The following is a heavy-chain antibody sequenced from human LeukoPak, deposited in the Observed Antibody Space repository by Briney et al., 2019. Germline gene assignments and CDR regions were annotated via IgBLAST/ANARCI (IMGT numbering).Heavy chain of an antibody. CDR2: ISSNGGST. D-gene: IGHD3-10*01. V-gene: IGHV3-64*01. J-gene: IGHJ4*02. CDR3: ARVGRRDYYGSGSYYRHFDY. Sequence: GGSLRLSCAASGFTFSSYWMSWVRQAPGKGLEYVSAISSNGGSTYYANSVKGRFTISRDNYKNTLYLQMGSLRAEDMAVYYWARVGRRDYYGSGSYYRHFDYWGQGTLVTVSS. CDR1: GFTFSSYW.